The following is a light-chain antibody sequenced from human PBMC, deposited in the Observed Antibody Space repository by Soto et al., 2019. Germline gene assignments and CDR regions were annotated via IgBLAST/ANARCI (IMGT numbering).Light chain of an antibody. V-gene: IGKV1-13*02. CDR3: QQYNSYSWT. CDR1: QGIGNA. CDR2: DAS. Sequence: AIQMTQSPSSLSASVGGRVTISCRASQGIGNALGWYQQKPGKAPKLLIYDASSLESGVPSRFSGSGSGTEFTLTISSLQPVDFATYYCQQYNSYSWTFGQGTKVDIK. J-gene: IGKJ1*01.